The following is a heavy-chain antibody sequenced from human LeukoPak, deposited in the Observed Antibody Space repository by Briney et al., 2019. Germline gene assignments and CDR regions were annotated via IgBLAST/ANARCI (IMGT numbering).Heavy chain of an antibody. Sequence: SETLSLTCTVFGGSISSYYWSWIRQPPGKGLEWIGYIYYSGSTNYNPSLKSRVTISVDTSKNQFSLKLSSVTAADTAVYYCARDEPGYSSGWYGSDYWGQGTLVTVSS. V-gene: IGHV4-59*01. D-gene: IGHD6-19*01. CDR1: GGSISSYY. CDR3: ARDEPGYSSGWYGSDY. J-gene: IGHJ4*02. CDR2: IYYSGST.